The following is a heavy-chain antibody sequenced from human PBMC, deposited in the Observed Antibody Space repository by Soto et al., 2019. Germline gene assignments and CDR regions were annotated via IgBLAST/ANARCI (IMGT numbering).Heavy chain of an antibody. D-gene: IGHD2-21*02. CDR1: GFTFSNYA. Sequence: EGELLESGGGLVQPGGSLRVSCAASGFTFSNYAMSWVRQAPGKGLEWVSFISNSGGNTRYADSVKGRFTISRDYSKNTLFLKLSSLRPDDTAVYYCARLASVYCSGCGCDPFDIWGQGTMVTVSS. CDR2: ISNSGGNT. CDR3: ARLASVYCSGCGCDPFDI. J-gene: IGHJ3*02. V-gene: IGHV3-23*01.